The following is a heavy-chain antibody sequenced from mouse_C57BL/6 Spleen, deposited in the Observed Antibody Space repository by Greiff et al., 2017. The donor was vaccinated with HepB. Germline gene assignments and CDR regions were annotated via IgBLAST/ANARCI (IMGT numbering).Heavy chain of an antibody. CDR2: IYPSDSET. J-gene: IGHJ3*01. D-gene: IGHD2-2*01. V-gene: IGHV1-61*01. CDR1: GYTFTSYW. Sequence: VQLQQPGAELVRPGSSVKLSCKASGYTFTSYWMDWVKQRPGQGLEWIGNIYPSDSETHYNQKFKDKATLTVDKSSSTAYMQLSSLTSEDSAVYYCARRGIYGYAPFAYWGQGTLVTVSA. CDR3: ARRGIYGYAPFAY.